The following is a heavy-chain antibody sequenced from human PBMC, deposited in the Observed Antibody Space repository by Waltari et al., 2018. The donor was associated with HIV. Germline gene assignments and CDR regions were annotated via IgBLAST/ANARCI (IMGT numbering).Heavy chain of an antibody. CDR1: GYTFASYY. J-gene: IGHJ4*02. CDR3: ARDQGLQLEFFDY. Sequence: QVQLVQSGAEVKKPVASVKVSCKASGYTFASYYMNWVRQAPGQGLEWMGVVNPSGGHTSYAQKFQGRVTMTRDTSTSTVYMELSSLRSEDTAVYYCARDQGLQLEFFDYWGQGTLVTVSS. V-gene: IGHV1-46*01. CDR2: VNPSGGHT. D-gene: IGHD2-2*01.